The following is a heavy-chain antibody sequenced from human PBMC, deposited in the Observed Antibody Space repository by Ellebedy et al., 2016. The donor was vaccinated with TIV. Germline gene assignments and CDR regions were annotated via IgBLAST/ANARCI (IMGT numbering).Heavy chain of an antibody. CDR2: IYYSGST. Sequence: SETLSLXXTVSGGSISSYYWSWIRQPPGKGLEWIGYIYYSGSTNYNPSLKSRVTISVDTSKNQFSLKLSSVTAADTAVYYCARGEPDEAAFDYWGQGTLVTVSS. V-gene: IGHV4-59*01. CDR3: ARGEPDEAAFDY. J-gene: IGHJ4*02. D-gene: IGHD1-14*01. CDR1: GGSISSYY.